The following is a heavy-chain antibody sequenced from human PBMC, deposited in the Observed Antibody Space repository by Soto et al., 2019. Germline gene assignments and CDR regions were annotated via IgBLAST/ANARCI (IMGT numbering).Heavy chain of an antibody. CDR1: GFTFISYA. D-gene: IGHD3-10*01. J-gene: IGHJ2*01. CDR2: ISGGGDAT. Sequence: EVQLLESGGGLVQPGGSVRLSCAASGFTFISYAMNWVRQAPGKGLQWVSAISGGGDATFYADSVKGRFTISRDNSRNTVTLQMNSLGADDTAVYYCARRVPGSTTRPDYWYIDLWGRGTLVTVSS. V-gene: IGHV3-23*01. CDR3: ARRVPGSTTRPDYWYIDL.